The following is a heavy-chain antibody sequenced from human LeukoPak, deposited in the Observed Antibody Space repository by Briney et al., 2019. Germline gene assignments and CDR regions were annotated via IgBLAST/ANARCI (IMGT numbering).Heavy chain of an antibody. V-gene: IGHV1-69*06. CDR3: ASDVGYCSSTSCYTPGW. CDR2: IIPSFRTA. CDR1: RDTFSNYA. Sequence: ASVKVSCKASRDTFSNYAISWVRQAPGQGLEWLGGIIPSFRTANYAQKFQGRVTITADKSTSTAYMELSSLRSEDTAVYHCASDVGYCSSTSCYTPGWWGQGTLVTVSS. D-gene: IGHD2-2*02. J-gene: IGHJ4*02.